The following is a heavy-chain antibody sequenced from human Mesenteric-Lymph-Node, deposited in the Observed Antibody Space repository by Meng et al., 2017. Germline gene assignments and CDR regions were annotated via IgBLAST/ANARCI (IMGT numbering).Heavy chain of an antibody. CDR3: ARDSIEMATIAILFV. J-gene: IGHJ4*02. V-gene: IGHV3-74*03. CDR2: IDPDGSDP. D-gene: IGHD5-24*01. CDR1: GFSFTDHW. Sequence: GGSLRLSCTASGFSFTDHWMHWVRQGPGKGPVWVSRIDPDGSDPTYADSVKGRFTISRDNAKNTVYLQMNSLRAEDSALYYCARDSIEMATIAILFVWGQGTLVTVSS.